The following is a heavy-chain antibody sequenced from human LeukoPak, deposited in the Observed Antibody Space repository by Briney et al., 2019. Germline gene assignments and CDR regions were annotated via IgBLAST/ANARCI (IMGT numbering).Heavy chain of an antibody. J-gene: IGHJ4*02. Sequence: KTSETLSLTCAVYGGSFSGYYWSWIRQPPGKGLEWIGEINHSGSTNYNPSLKSRVTISVDMSKNQFSLKLSSVTAADTAVYYCARERRGRYYDSSGYVFDYWGQGTLVTVSS. CDR3: ARERRGRYYDSSGYVFDY. CDR2: INHSGST. CDR1: GGSFSGYY. D-gene: IGHD3-22*01. V-gene: IGHV4-34*01.